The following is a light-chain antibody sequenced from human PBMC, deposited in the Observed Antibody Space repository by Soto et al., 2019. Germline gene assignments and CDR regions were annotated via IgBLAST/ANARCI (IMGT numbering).Light chain of an antibody. J-gene: IGKJ3*01. CDR1: QSSSSY. Sequence: DIQMTKSPSSLSASVGDRVTITCRASQSSSSYLNWYEQKPGKAPKLLIYAASSLQSGVPSRFSGSGSGTDFTLTISSLQPEDFATYYCQQSYSTPRFTFGPGTKGDI. CDR2: AAS. V-gene: IGKV1-39*01. CDR3: QQSYSTPRFT.